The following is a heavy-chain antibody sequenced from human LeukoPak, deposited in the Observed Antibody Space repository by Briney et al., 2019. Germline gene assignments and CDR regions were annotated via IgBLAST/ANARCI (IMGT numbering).Heavy chain of an antibody. V-gene: IGHV3-74*01. CDR1: GFTFSSYW. D-gene: IGHD3-16*01. J-gene: IGHJ3*02. CDR3: AREVWGAFDI. CDR2: INSDGSST. Sequence: GGSLRLPCAASGFTFSSYWMHWVRQAPGKGLVWVSRINSDGSSTSYADSVKGRFTISRDNAKNTLYLQMNILRAEDTVVFYCAREVWGAFDIWGQGKMVTVSS.